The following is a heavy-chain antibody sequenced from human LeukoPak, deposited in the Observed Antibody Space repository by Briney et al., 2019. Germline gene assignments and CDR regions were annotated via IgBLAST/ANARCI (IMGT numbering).Heavy chain of an antibody. J-gene: IGHJ4*02. Sequence: GGSLRLSCAASGFTVSSNYMNWVRQAPGKGLEWVSVIYSGGSTYYADSVKGRFTISRDNSKNTLYLQMNSLRAEDTAVYYCSNLGYCSGGSCPDYWGQGTLVTVSS. D-gene: IGHD2-15*01. CDR1: GFTVSSNY. CDR3: SNLGYCSGGSCPDY. CDR2: IYSGGST. V-gene: IGHV3-53*01.